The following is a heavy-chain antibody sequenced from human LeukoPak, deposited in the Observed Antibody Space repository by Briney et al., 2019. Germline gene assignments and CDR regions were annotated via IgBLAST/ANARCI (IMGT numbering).Heavy chain of an antibody. CDR2: MWADGYTY. Sequence: GGSLRLSCAASGFTFNDYGMHWVRQAPGKGLEWVAIMWADGYTYHYADSVRGRFTVSRDNSKNTVYLQMNSLEAEDMAVYYCAKKGGTGWSENWFDAWGQGTPVTVSS. D-gene: IGHD6-19*01. CDR3: AKKGGTGWSENWFDA. J-gene: IGHJ5*02. CDR1: GFTFNDYG. V-gene: IGHV3-33*06.